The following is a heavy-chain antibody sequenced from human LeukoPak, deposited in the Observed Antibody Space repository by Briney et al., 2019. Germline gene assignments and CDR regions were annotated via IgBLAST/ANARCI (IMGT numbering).Heavy chain of an antibody. Sequence: PSETLSLTCAVYGGSFSDYYWSWIRQPPGRGLEWIGEINRSGNTDYNPPLKSRVTISIDTSKNQFSLKLSSVTATDTAMYYCARSQRERSIDYWGQGALVTVSS. CDR3: ARSQRERSIDY. CDR1: GGSFSDYY. CDR2: INRSGNT. J-gene: IGHJ4*02. V-gene: IGHV4-34*01. D-gene: IGHD1-26*01.